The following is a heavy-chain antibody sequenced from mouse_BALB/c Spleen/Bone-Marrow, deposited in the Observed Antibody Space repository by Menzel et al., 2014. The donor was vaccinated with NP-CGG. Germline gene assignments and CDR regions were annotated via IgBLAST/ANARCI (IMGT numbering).Heavy chain of an antibody. CDR1: GYTFTSYY. CDR3: TREGDSPFAY. J-gene: IGHJ3*01. Sequence: QVQLQQSGAELVKPGASVKLSCKASGYTFTSYYMYWVKQRPGQGLEWIGEINPSNGGTNFNEKFKSKATLTVDKSSCTAYMQLSSLTSGDSAVYYCTREGDSPFAYWGQGTLVTVSA. V-gene: IGHV1S81*02. D-gene: IGHD2-13*01. CDR2: INPSNGGT.